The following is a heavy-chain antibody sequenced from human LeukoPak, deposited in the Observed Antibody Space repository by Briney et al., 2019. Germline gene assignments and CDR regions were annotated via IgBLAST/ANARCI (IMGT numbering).Heavy chain of an antibody. V-gene: IGHV3-23*01. CDR2: FSATDGSA. Sequence: PGGSLRLSCAVSGFTVSSYGMTWVRQAPGKGLEWVSAFSATDGSAQYAESVKGRFTISRDNSQNSLYLQMNSLRDEDTAVYYCAKARIAAAGTGAFDVWGQGTMVTVSS. D-gene: IGHD6-13*01. CDR3: AKARIAAAGTGAFDV. CDR1: GFTVSSYG. J-gene: IGHJ3*01.